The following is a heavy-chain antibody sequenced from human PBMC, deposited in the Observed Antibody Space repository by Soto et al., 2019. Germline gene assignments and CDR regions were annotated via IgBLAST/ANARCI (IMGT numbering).Heavy chain of an antibody. J-gene: IGHJ3*02. CDR3: AKETYGSGTCAFDI. Sequence: EVQLVESGVGLVQPGRSLRLSCAASGFTFDDYAMHWVRQAPGKGLEWVSGISWNSGSIGYADSVKGRFTISRDNAKNSLYLQMNSLRAEDTALYYCAKETYGSGTCAFDIWGRGTILTVSS. CDR1: GFTFDDYA. V-gene: IGHV3-9*01. CDR2: ISWNSGSI. D-gene: IGHD3-10*01.